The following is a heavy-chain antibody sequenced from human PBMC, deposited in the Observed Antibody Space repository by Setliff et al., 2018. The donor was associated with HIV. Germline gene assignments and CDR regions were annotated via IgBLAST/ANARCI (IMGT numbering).Heavy chain of an antibody. V-gene: IGHV3-23*01. Sequence: GGSLRLSCAASGFTFSSYAMSCVRQAPGKGLEWVSAISGSGGSTYYADSVKGRFTISRDNSKNTLYLQMNSLRAEDTAVYYCAKDRYGSGSYRPVDYWGRGTLVTVSS. CDR3: AKDRYGSGSYRPVDY. CDR1: GFTFSSYA. CDR2: ISGSGGST. J-gene: IGHJ4*02. D-gene: IGHD3-10*01.